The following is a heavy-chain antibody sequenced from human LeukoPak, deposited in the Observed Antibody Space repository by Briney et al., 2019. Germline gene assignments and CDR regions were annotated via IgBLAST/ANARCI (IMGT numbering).Heavy chain of an antibody. D-gene: IGHD1-7*01. CDR3: AGKLELNNWFDP. J-gene: IGHJ5*02. V-gene: IGHV4-59*11. CDR2: IYYSGST. CDR1: GGSISSHY. Sequence: SETLSLTCTVSGGSISSHYWSWIRQPPGKGLEWIGYIYYSGSTNYNPSLKSRVTTSVDTSKNQFSLKLSSVTAADTAVYYCAGKLELNNWFDPWGQGTLVTVSS.